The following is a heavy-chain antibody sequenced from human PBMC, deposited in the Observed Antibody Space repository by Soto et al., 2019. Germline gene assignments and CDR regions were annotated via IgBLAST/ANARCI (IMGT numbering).Heavy chain of an antibody. CDR2: VTGSGGQI. Sequence: PGGSLRLSCSASGFTISTFAMTWVRQAPGKGLECVSGVTGSGGQIHYADSVKGRFTISKDNSKNTLYLQMSNLREEDTALYYCAKDAVYKDGLWLMDSWGQGTLVTVYS. CDR3: AKDAVYKDGLWLMDS. J-gene: IGHJ5*02. CDR1: GFTISTFA. D-gene: IGHD2-21*01. V-gene: IGHV3-23*01.